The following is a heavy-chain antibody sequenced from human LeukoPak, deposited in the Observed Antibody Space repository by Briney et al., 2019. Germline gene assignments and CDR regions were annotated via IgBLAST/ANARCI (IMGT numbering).Heavy chain of an antibody. J-gene: IGHJ4*02. Sequence: SETLSLTCTVSGGSVSSNSYYWSWVRQPPGKGLEWIGYIYYSGSTYYNPSLKSRVTISVDTSKNQFSLKLSSVTAADTAVYYCARGGYYDILTGYYKVEYYFDYWGQGTLVTVSS. CDR3: ARGGYYDILTGYYKVEYYFDY. V-gene: IGHV4-31*03. D-gene: IGHD3-9*01. CDR1: GGSVSSNSYY. CDR2: IYYSGST.